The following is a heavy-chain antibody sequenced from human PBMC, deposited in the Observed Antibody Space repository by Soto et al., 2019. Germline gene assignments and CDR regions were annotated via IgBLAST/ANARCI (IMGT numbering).Heavy chain of an antibody. CDR3: ARVGKYNWNPGNWFDP. Sequence: PSETLSLTCAVYGGSFSGYYWSWIRQPPGKGLEWIGEINHSGSTNYNPSLKSRVTISVDTSKNQFSLKLSSVTAADTAVYYCARVGKYNWNPGNWFDPWGQGTLVTVSS. J-gene: IGHJ5*02. D-gene: IGHD1-20*01. CDR1: GGSFSGYY. CDR2: INHSGST. V-gene: IGHV4-34*01.